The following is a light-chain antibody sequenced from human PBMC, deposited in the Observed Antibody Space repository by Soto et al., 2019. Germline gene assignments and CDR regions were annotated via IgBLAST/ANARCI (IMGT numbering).Light chain of an antibody. CDR2: AAS. Sequence: DSPMTQSPSSVSASVGDRVTITCRASQGIKSWLAWYQHKPGQAPKVLIFAASSLQSGVPSRFSGSGSGTDFTLTINNLQPEDFATYYCQQYNSYSPFTFGPGTKVDIK. CDR3: QQYNSYSPFT. CDR1: QGIKSW. J-gene: IGKJ3*01. V-gene: IGKV1D-16*01.